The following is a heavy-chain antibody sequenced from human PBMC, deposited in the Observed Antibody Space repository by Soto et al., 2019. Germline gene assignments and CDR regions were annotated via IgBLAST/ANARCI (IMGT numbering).Heavy chain of an antibody. Sequence: QVTLKESGAVLVKPTETLTLTCTVSGFSLSNARMGVSWIRQPPGKALEWLAHIFSNYETAYSTSLKTRLTISKDTAKSQVVLTMGNMDPVDTATYYCARTVARMNLDYWGQGTLVTVSS. J-gene: IGHJ4*02. CDR2: IFSNYET. V-gene: IGHV2-26*01. CDR1: GFSLSNARMG. CDR3: ARTVARMNLDY. D-gene: IGHD2-21*01.